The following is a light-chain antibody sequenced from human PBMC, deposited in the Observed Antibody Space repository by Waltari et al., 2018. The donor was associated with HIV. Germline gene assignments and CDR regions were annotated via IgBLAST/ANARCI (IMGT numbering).Light chain of an antibody. CDR1: QSLKHTDGKTY. V-gene: IGKV2D-29*02. CDR3: MQTLHLLYT. J-gene: IGKJ2*01. Sequence: DIVMTQTPPSLSVTPGQPASFSCNSSQSLKHTDGKTYLYWYLQRPGQSPQVLIYEVSKRYAGVPDRSSGSGSGTHFTLKIARVEAEDVGSYYCMQTLHLLYTFGQGTKLEIK. CDR2: EVS.